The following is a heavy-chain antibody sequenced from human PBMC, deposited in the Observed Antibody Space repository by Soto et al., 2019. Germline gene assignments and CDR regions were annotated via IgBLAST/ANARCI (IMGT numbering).Heavy chain of an antibody. J-gene: IGHJ6*02. Sequence: SLRLSCKASGFTLGDYAMSWVRQAPGKGLEWVGFIRSKASGGTTEYAASVKGRFTISRDDSKSIAYLQMNSLKTEDTAVYYCLPYYDFWSGYRQNYYYGMDVWGQGTTVTVSS. CDR1: GFTLGDYA. D-gene: IGHD3-3*01. CDR3: LPYYDFWSGYRQNYYYGMDV. V-gene: IGHV3-49*04. CDR2: IRSKASGGTT.